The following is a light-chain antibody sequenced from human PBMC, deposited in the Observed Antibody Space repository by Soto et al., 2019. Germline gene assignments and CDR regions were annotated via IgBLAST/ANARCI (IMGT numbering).Light chain of an antibody. CDR2: GAS. V-gene: IGKV3-20*01. J-gene: IGKJ1*01. CDR3: QQYGSSIGT. Sequence: EIVLTQSPGTLSLSPGERATLSCRASQSVSSSYLAWYQKKPGQAPRLLIYGASSRATGIPDRFSGSGSGTDFTLTISRLETEDFAVYYCQQYGSSIGTFGQGTKLDIK. CDR1: QSVSSSY.